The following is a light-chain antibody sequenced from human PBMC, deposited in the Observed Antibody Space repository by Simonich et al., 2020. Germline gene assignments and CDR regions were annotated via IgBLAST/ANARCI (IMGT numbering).Light chain of an antibody. CDR1: SGSIASND. V-gene: IGLV6-57*03. Sequence: NFMLTQPHSVSESPGKTVTISCTRSSGSIASNDVQWYQQRPGSAPTTVIYEDNHRPSGVPDRFSGSIDSSSNSASLTISGLKTEDEADYYCQSYDSSNPVVFGGGTKLTVL. J-gene: IGLJ2*01. CDR3: QSYDSSNPVV. CDR2: EDN.